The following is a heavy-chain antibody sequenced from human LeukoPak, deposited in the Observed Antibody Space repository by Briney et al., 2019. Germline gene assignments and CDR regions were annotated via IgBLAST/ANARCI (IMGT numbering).Heavy chain of an antibody. D-gene: IGHD1-26*01. J-gene: IGHJ4*02. Sequence: PGGSLRLSCAASGFTFSSYWMHWVRQAPGKGLVWVSRINSDGGSTNYADSVKSRFTISRDNAKNTLYLQMNSLRAEDTAVYYCARGRLSSGSYPYFDYWGQGTLVTVSS. V-gene: IGHV3-74*01. CDR2: INSDGGST. CDR1: GFTFSSYW. CDR3: ARGRLSSGSYPYFDY.